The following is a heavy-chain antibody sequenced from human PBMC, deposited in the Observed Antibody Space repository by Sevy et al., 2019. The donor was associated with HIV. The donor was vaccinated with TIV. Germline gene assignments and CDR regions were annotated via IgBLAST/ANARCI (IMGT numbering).Heavy chain of an antibody. D-gene: IGHD3-3*01. Sequence: ASVKVSCKAYGYTFSDYYMHWVRQAPGQGLEWMGWINPNRGGTNYAHKFQGRVTMTRDTSISTAYMELSSLRSDDTATYYCARGMSAYLLANGMDVWGQGTTVTVSS. CDR3: ARGMSAYLLANGMDV. CDR1: GYTFSDYY. J-gene: IGHJ6*02. CDR2: INPNRGGT. V-gene: IGHV1-2*07.